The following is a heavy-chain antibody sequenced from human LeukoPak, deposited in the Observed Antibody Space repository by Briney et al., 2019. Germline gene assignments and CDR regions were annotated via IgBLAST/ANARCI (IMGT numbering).Heavy chain of an antibody. J-gene: IGHJ4*02. D-gene: IGHD3-22*01. CDR1: GGSISSYY. CDR3: ARDGYYFDSSGYYF. V-gene: IGHV4-4*07. CDR2: IYTSGNT. Sequence: SETLSLTCTVSGGSISSYYWSWIRQPAGKGLEWIGHIYTSGNTNYNPSLKSRVTISVDTSKNQFSLKLRSVTAADTAVYYCARDGYYFDSSGYYFWGQGTLVTVSS.